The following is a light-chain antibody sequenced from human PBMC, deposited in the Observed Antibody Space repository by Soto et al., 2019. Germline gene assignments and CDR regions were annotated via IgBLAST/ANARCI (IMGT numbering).Light chain of an antibody. V-gene: IGLV1-40*01. CDR3: QSHDSSRSGPV. J-gene: IGLJ3*02. CDR2: GNS. Sequence: QSVLTQPPSVSGAPGQRVTISCTGSSSNIGASYAVHWYQQLPGTAPKLLIYGNSNRPSGVPDRFSGSKSGTSASLAITGLQAEDDADYSCQSHDSSRSGPVFGGGTKLTVL. CDR1: SSNIGASYA.